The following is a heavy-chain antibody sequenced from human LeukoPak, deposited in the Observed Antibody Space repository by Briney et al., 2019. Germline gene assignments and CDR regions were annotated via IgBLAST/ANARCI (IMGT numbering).Heavy chain of an antibody. CDR1: GGSISSGGYH. CDR3: ARFLGYYDSSGYYWGPYYFDY. D-gene: IGHD3-22*01. V-gene: IGHV4-31*03. CDR2: IYYSGST. J-gene: IGHJ4*02. Sequence: SETLSLTCTVSGGSISSGGYHWSWIRQHPGKGLEWIGYIYYSGSTYYNPSLKSRVTISVDTSKNQFSLKLSSVTAAETAVYYCARFLGYYDSSGYYWGPYYFDYWGQGTLVTVSS.